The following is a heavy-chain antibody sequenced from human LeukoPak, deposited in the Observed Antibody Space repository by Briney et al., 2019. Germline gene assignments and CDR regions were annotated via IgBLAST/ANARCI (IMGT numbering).Heavy chain of an antibody. CDR1: GGIFNTLA. CDR2: IIPILGTK. V-gene: IGHV1-69*11. D-gene: IGHD5-24*01. Sequence: SVKVSCKASGGIFNTLAISWVRQAPGQGLEWMGRIIPILGTKNYAQKFQGRVTISADESTRTAYMELSSLRSEDTAMYYCARVDRDAEENFDCWGQGTLVTVSS. J-gene: IGHJ4*02. CDR3: ARVDRDAEENFDC.